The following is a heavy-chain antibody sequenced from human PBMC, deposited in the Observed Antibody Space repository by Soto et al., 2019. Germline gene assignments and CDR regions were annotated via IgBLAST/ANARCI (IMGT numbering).Heavy chain of an antibody. J-gene: IGHJ4*02. V-gene: IGHV3-21*01. Sequence: ELQLVESGGGLVKPGGSLRLSCAASGFTFTRYSMNWVRQAPGKGLEWVSSISSTTNYIYYADSMKGRFTVSRDNAKTSEYLDMNSRSAEDTTVYYGTQHTEALPSNLDYWGQGTLVTVSS. D-gene: IGHD5-18*01. CDR3: TQHTEALPSNLDY. CDR2: ISSTTNYI. CDR1: GFTFTRYS.